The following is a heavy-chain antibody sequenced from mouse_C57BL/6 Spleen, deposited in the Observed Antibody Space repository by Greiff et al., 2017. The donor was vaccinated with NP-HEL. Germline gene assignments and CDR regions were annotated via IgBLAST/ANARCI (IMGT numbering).Heavy chain of an antibody. J-gene: IGHJ1*03. CDR2: ISSGGSYT. Sequence: EVKLMESGGDLVKPGGSLKLSCAASGFTFSSYGMSWVRQTPDKRLEWVATISSGGSYTYYPDSVKGRFTISRDNAKNTLYLQMSSLKSEDTAMYYCARHRGSSNWYFDVWGTGTTVTVSS. D-gene: IGHD1-1*01. V-gene: IGHV5-6*01. CDR3: ARHRGSSNWYFDV. CDR1: GFTFSSYG.